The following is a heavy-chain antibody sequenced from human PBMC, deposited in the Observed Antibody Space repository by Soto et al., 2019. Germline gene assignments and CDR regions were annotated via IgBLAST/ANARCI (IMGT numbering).Heavy chain of an antibody. CDR2: ISGSGGST. D-gene: IGHD1-26*01. J-gene: IGHJ1*01. CDR1: GFTFSSYA. V-gene: IGHV3-23*01. CDR3: ARRGSGSYYAY. Sequence: EVQLLESGGGLVQPGGSLRLSCAASGFTFSSYAMRWVRQAPVKGLEWVSAISGSGGSTYYADSVKGRFTISRDNSKNTLSVQMNSRRDEDTAVYYCARRGSGSYYAYWGQGTLFTVSS.